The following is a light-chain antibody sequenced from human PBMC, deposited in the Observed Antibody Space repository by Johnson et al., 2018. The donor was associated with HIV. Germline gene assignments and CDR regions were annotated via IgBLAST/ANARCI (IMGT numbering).Light chain of an antibody. CDR1: SSNIGNNY. CDR3: GTWDSSLSALYV. V-gene: IGLV1-51*01. J-gene: IGLJ1*01. CDR2: DNN. Sequence: QSVLTQPPSVSAAPGQKVTISCSGSSSNIGNNYVSWYQQLPGTAPKLLIYDNNKRPSGIPDRFSGSKSDTSATLGITGLQTGDEAEYYCGTWDSSLSALYVVGTGTKVTVL.